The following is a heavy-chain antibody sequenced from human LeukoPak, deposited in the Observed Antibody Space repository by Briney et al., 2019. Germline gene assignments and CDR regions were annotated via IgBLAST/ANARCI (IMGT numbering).Heavy chain of an antibody. Sequence: PGGSLRLSCAASGFSFSSYVMSWVRQAPGKGLEWVSAISGSGGTTYYADSVKGRFTISRDNSKNTLYLQVNSLRAEDTAIYYCAKDLAGEGYWGQGTLVTVSS. CDR3: AKDLAGEGY. V-gene: IGHV3-23*01. D-gene: IGHD6-19*01. J-gene: IGHJ4*02. CDR1: GFSFSSYV. CDR2: ISGSGGTT.